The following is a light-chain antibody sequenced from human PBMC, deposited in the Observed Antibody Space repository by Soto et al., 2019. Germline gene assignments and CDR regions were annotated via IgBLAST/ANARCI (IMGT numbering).Light chain of an antibody. V-gene: IGLV1-40*01. J-gene: IGLJ1*01. CDR2: GNN. CDR1: SSNIGAGYD. Sequence: QSVLTQPPSVSGAPGQRVTISCTGSSSNIGAGYDVHWYQQLPGTAPKLLIYGNNNRPSGVPDRFSGSKSGTSASLAITGLQAEDEAAYYCQSSDSSLSGYVFGTGTKLTVL. CDR3: QSSDSSLSGYV.